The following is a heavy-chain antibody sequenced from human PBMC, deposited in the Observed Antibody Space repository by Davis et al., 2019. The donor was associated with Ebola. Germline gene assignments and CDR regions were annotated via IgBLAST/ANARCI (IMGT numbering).Heavy chain of an antibody. CDR2: INHSGST. V-gene: IGHV4-34*01. J-gene: IGHJ5*02. CDR3: ARGVGATTGWFDP. D-gene: IGHD1-26*01. Sequence: SETLSLTCTVSGNSISSYYWSWIRQPPGKGLEWIGEINHSGSTNYNPSLKSRVTISVDTSKNQFSLKLSSVTAADTAVYYCARGVGATTGWFDPWGQGTLVTVSS. CDR1: GNSISSYY.